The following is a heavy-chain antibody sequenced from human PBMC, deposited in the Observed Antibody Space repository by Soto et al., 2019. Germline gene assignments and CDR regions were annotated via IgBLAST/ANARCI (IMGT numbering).Heavy chain of an antibody. CDR2: IVPIFGTT. CDR1: GGTFRTHS. V-gene: IGHV1-69*12. Sequence: QVQLVQSGAEMKRPGSSVKVSCKVSGGTFRTHSMTWVRQAPGQGLEWLGGIVPIFGTTDYAQRFQDRMTITADESTTPAYMELNNLRSEDTAVYYCARGDDYGAVVEFWGQGTLVTVSS. D-gene: IGHD4-17*01. J-gene: IGHJ4*02. CDR3: ARGDDYGAVVEF.